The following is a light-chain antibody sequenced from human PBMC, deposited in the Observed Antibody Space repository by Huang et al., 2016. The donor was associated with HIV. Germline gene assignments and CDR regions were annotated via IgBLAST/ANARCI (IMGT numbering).Light chain of an antibody. J-gene: IGKJ1*01. CDR3: QQYNTYPWT. V-gene: IGKV1-5*01. CDR2: EAS. CDR1: QSISSW. Sequence: DIQMTQSPSTLSASVGDRVTITCRASQSISSWLAWYQQKPGKAPKLLIYEASNLESGVPSRFSASGSGTAFTLTISSLQPDDFATYYCQQYNTYPWTFGQGTKVEI.